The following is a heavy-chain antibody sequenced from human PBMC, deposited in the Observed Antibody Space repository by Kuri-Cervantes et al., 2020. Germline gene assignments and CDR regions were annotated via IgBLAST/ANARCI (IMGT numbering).Heavy chain of an antibody. CDR3: ATASGYCSGGSCPN. J-gene: IGHJ4*02. CDR1: GYTFTSYG. D-gene: IGHD2-15*01. V-gene: IGHV1-18*01. Sequence: ASVKVSCKASGYTFTSYGISWVRQAPGQGLEWMGWISAYNGNTNYAQKLQGRVTMTTDTPTSTAYMELRSLRSDDTAVYYCATASGYCSGGSCPNWGQGALVTVSS. CDR2: ISAYNGNT.